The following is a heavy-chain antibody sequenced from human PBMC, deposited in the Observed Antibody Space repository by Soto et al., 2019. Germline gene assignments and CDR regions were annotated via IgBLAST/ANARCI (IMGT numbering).Heavy chain of an antibody. D-gene: IGHD2-2*01. CDR2: ISAYNGNT. CDR1: GYTFTSYG. J-gene: IGHJ5*02. V-gene: IGHV1-18*01. Sequence: ASVKVSCKASGYTFTSYGISWVRQAPGQGLEWMGWISAYNGNTNYAQKLQGRVTMTTDTSTSTAYMELRSLRSGDTAVYYCARSGRGYCSSTSCYSGWFDPWGQGTLVTVSS. CDR3: ARSGRGYCSSTSCYSGWFDP.